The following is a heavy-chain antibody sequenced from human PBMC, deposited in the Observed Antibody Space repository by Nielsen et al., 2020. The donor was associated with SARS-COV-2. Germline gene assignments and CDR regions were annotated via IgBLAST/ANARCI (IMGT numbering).Heavy chain of an antibody. D-gene: IGHD3-22*01. Sequence: GESLKISCAASGFTFSSYEMNWVRQAPGKGLEWVGRIKSKTDGGTTDYAAPVKGRFTISRDDSKNTLYLQMNSLKIEDTAVYYCTTGRYYYDSSGYSNDAFDIWGQGTMVTVSS. V-gene: IGHV3-15*01. CDR2: IKSKTDGGTT. CDR1: GFTFSSYE. CDR3: TTGRYYYDSSGYSNDAFDI. J-gene: IGHJ3*02.